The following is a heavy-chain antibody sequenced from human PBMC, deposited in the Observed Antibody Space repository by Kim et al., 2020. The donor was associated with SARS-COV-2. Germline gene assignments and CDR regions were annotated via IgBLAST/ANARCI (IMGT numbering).Heavy chain of an antibody. CDR1: GYRFTNYW. J-gene: IGHJ1*01. D-gene: IGHD3-22*01. Sequence: ESLKISCKGSGYRFTNYWIGWVRQMPGKGLEWMGTIYPGYSDTRYSPSFQGQVTISADKSTSTAYLHWNSLKPSDTAMYYCARSTDYYFSGFGCWGQGTLVTVSS. CDR2: IYPGYSDT. CDR3: ARSTDYYFSGFGC. V-gene: IGHV5-51*01.